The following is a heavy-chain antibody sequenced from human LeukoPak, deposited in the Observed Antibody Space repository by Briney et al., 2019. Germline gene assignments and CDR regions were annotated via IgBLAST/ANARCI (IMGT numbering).Heavy chain of an antibody. D-gene: IGHD6-13*01. J-gene: IGHJ4*02. CDR2: ISSSSSII. V-gene: IGHV3-48*02. Sequence: PGGSLRLSCTASGFTFSSFSMNWVRQPPGKGLEWVSSISSSSSIIYYADSVKGRFTISRDNAKNSLYLQINSLRDEDTAVYYCARGIPADYWGQGTLVTVSS. CDR3: ARGIPADY. CDR1: GFTFSSFS.